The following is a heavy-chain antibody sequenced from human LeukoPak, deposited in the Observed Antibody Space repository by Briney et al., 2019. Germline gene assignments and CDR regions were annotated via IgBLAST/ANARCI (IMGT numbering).Heavy chain of an antibody. D-gene: IGHD2-2*02. J-gene: IGHJ2*01. CDR1: GGSISGYY. CDR3: ARHLDCTSTSCYISSGWYFDL. CDR2: IYTSGST. V-gene: IGHV4-4*09. Sequence: PSETLSLTCAVSGGSISGYYWSWIRQPPGKALEWIGYIYTSGSTNYNPSLKSRVTISVDTSKNQFSLKLSSVTAADTAVYYCARHLDCTSTSCYISSGWYFDLWGCGTLVTVSS.